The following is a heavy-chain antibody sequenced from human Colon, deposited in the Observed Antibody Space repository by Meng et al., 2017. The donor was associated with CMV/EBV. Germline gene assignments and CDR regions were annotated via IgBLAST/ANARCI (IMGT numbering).Heavy chain of an antibody. V-gene: IGHV1-2*02. CDR2: INPITGGT. J-gene: IGHJ4*02. CDR1: GYTFTGYF. Sequence: QGWWGESGGEVKKPGASVKVSGKASGYTFTGYFMYWVRQAPGQGLEWLGVINPITGGTNYAQKFQGRVTMTRDTSMNTAYMELSRLRSDDTAVYYCASLSGGDFDYWGQGTLVTVSS. D-gene: IGHD1-26*01. CDR3: ASLSGGDFDY.